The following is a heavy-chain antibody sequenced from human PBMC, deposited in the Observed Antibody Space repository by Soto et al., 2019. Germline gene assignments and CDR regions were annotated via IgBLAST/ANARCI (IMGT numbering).Heavy chain of an antibody. CDR1: GFTFSNAW. Sequence: VQLVESGGGLVKPGGSLRLSCAASGFTFSNAWMSWVRQAPGKGLEWVGRIKSKTDGGTTDYAAPVKGRFTISRDDSKNTLYLQMNSLKTEDTAVYYCPTERPPYDFWSYDDYWGQGTLVTVSS. CDR3: PTERPPYDFWSYDDY. J-gene: IGHJ4*02. CDR2: IKSKTDGGTT. D-gene: IGHD3-3*01. V-gene: IGHV3-15*01.